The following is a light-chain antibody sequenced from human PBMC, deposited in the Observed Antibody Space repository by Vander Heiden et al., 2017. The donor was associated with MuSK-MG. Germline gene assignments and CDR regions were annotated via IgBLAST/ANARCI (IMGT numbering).Light chain of an antibody. CDR3: QVWDSSSDHPVV. CDR2: YDS. V-gene: IGLV3-21*04. J-gene: IGLJ2*01. CDR1: NIGSKS. Sequence: SYVLNQPPSVSVAPGKTARITCGGNNIGSKSVHWYQQKPGQAPVLVIYYDSDRPSGIPERFSGSNSGNTATLTISRVEAGDEADYYCQVWDSSSDHPVVFGGGTKLTVL.